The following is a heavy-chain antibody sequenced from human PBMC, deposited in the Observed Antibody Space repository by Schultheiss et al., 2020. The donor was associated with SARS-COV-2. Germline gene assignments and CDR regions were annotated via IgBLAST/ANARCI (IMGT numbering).Heavy chain of an antibody. J-gene: IGHJ6*02. CDR1: GFTFSSYS. CDR3: AREPLRGSYYYYGMDV. Sequence: GGSLRLSCAASGFTFSSYSMNWVRQTPGKGLEWVSRINSDGSSTSYADSVKGRFTISRDNSKNTLYLQMNSLRAEDTAVYYCAREPLRGSYYYYGMDVWGQGTTVTVSS. V-gene: IGHV3-74*01. CDR2: INSDGSST.